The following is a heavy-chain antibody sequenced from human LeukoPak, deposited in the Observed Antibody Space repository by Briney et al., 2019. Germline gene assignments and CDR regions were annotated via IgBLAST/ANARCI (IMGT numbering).Heavy chain of an antibody. Sequence: ASVKVSRKPSGDTFTANYLHWVRQAPGQGLEWLGWINLNTGYTKYAQKFQGRVTMTRDTSTSSAFMELSRLRSGDTAVYFCAEDVGRTGTNCFDPWGQGTLVTVSS. CDR2: INLNTGYT. CDR1: GDTFTANY. D-gene: IGHD1-1*01. CDR3: AEDVGRTGTNCFDP. V-gene: IGHV1-2*02. J-gene: IGHJ5*02.